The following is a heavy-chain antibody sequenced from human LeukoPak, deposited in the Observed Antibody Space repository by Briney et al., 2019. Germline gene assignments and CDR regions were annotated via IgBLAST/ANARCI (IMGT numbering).Heavy chain of an antibody. Sequence: SETLSLTCTVSGGSISSYYWSWIRQPPGKGLEWIGYIYYSGSTNYNPSLKSRVTISVDTSKNQFPLKLSSVTAADTAVYYCARGGSSSWYASSWFDPWGQGTLVTVSS. CDR3: ARGGSSSWYASSWFDP. J-gene: IGHJ5*02. CDR2: IYYSGST. CDR1: GGSISSYY. V-gene: IGHV4-59*01. D-gene: IGHD6-13*01.